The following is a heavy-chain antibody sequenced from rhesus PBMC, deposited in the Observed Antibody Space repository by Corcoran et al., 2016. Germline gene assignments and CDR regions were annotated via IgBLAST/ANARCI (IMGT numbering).Heavy chain of an antibody. CDR3: ARRGYGSGFDY. CDR2: IYTNREST. D-gene: IGHD4-29*01. CDR1: GGSVSSSYW. J-gene: IGHJ4*01. Sequence: QVQLQESGPGLVKPSETLSLTCAVSGGSVSSSYWWSWIRQPPGKGLEWIGNIYTNRESTTYNPPLKSRVTISKDPSKNQFSFNLSSVTAADTAVYYCARRGYGSGFDYWGQGVLVTVSS. V-gene: IGHV4S18*01.